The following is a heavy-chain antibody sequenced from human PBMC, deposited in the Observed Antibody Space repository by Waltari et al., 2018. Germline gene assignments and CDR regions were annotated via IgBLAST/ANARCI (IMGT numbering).Heavy chain of an antibody. CDR2: IYTRGRT. CDR3: ARDAPKAVAGTGESNAFDI. CDR1: GGSISSYY. V-gene: IGHV4-4*07. Sequence: QVQLQESGPGLVKPSETLSLTCTVSGGSISSYYWSWIRQPAGKGLEWIGRIYTRGRTHYNPSLKCRATSSVDTSKNQFSLKLSSVTAADTAVYYCARDAPKAVAGTGESNAFDIWGQGTMVTVSS. D-gene: IGHD6-19*01. J-gene: IGHJ3*02.